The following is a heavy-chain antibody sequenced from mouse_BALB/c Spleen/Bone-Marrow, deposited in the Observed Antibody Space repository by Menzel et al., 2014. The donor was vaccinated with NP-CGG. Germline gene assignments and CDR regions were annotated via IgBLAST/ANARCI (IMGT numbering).Heavy chain of an antibody. CDR3: ATYYGSGWYFDV. V-gene: IGHV1-26*01. Sequence: VQLKDSGPELVKPGASMKISCKASGYSFTDYTMTWVKQSHGKNLEWIGLINPYNGGTGYNQKFKGKATLTVDKSSSTAYMDLLSLTSEDSAVYYCATYYGSGWYFDVWGAGTTVTVSS. J-gene: IGHJ1*01. CDR2: INPYNGGT. CDR1: GYSFTDYT. D-gene: IGHD1-1*01.